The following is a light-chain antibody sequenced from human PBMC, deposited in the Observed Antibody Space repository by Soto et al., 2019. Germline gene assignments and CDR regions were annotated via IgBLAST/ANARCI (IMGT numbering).Light chain of an antibody. CDR1: SSDVGGYDY. CDR3: SSYTGGNPSYV. J-gene: IGLJ1*01. Sequence: QSALTQPPSASGSPGQSVTISCTGTSSDVGGYDYVSWYQQHPGKAHKLMIYEVTIRPSGVSDRFSGSKSGNTASLTVSGLQAEDEADYYCSSYTGGNPSYVFGTGTKLTVL. CDR2: EVT. V-gene: IGLV2-8*01.